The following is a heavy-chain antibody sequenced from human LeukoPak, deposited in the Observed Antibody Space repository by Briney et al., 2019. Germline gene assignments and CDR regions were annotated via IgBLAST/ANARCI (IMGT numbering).Heavy chain of an antibody. J-gene: IGHJ4*02. CDR1: GYTLTNYD. CDR2: MNPNSGNT. D-gene: IGHD3-10*01. CDR3: ARGYLSGSYYGLEGD. Sequence: ASVKVSCKASGYTLTNYDINWVRQAPGQGLEWMGWMNPNSGNTGYAKRFQGRVTMTRNTSISTAYMELSSLKSEDTGVYYCARGYLSGSYYGLEGDWGQGTLVTVSS. V-gene: IGHV1-8*01.